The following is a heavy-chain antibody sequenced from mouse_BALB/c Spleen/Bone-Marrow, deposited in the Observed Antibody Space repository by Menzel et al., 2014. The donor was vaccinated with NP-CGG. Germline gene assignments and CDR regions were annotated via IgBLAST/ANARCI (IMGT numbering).Heavy chain of an antibody. V-gene: IGHV5-9-3*01. J-gene: IGHJ2*01. CDR2: ISSGGNYT. CDR3: ASTGYFFDY. D-gene: IGHD4-1*01. CDR1: GSTFSSYA. Sequence: DVHLVESGGGLVKPGGSLKLSCAASGSTFSSYAMSWVRQTPEKRLEWVATISSGGNYTYYPDSVKGRFTISRDNAKNTLYLQMSSLRSEDTAMYYCASTGYFFDYWGQGTTLTVSS.